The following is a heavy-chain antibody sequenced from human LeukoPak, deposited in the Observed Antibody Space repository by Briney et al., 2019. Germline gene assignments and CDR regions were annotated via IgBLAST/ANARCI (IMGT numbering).Heavy chain of an antibody. CDR1: GGTFSSYA. CDR3: AVADGSGSLRFQH. Sequence: SVKVSCKASGGTFSSYAISWVRQAPGQGLEWMGGIIPIFGTANYAQKFQGRVTIAADESTSTAYMELSSLRSEDTAVYYCAVADGSGSLRFQHWGQGTLVTVSS. V-gene: IGHV1-69*13. D-gene: IGHD3-10*01. CDR2: IIPIFGTA. J-gene: IGHJ1*01.